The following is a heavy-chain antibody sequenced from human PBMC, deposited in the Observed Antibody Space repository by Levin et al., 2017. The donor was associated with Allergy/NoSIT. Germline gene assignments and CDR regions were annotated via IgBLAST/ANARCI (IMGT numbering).Heavy chain of an antibody. D-gene: IGHD1-26*01. CDR3: AKDRVGATSMGAFQH. Sequence: LSLTCAASGFTFSNYGMHWVRQAPGKGLAWVAVISNDGSNKYYADSVKGRFTISRDNSKNTLYLQMNSLRAEDTAVYYCAKDRVGATSMGAFQHWGQGTLVTVSS. V-gene: IGHV3-30*18. CDR1: GFTFSNYG. CDR2: ISNDGSNK. J-gene: IGHJ1*01.